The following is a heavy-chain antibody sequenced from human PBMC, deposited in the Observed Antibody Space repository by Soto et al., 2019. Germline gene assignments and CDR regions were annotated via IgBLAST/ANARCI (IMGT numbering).Heavy chain of an antibody. CDR2: ISGSGGST. CDR3: AKDRLVAPPIPGPFDGY. J-gene: IGHJ4*02. Sequence: PGGSLRLSCAASGFTFSSYAMSWVRQAPGKGLEWVSAISGSGGSTYYADSVKGRFTISRDNSKNTLYLQMNSLRAEDTAVYYCAKDRLVAPPIPGPFDGYWGQGTLVTVSS. CDR1: GFTFSSYA. V-gene: IGHV3-23*01. D-gene: IGHD5-12*01.